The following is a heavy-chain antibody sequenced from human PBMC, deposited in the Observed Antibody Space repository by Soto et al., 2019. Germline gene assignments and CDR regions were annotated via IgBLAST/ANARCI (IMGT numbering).Heavy chain of an antibody. CDR1: GFTFNSYS. CDR2: ISIGSSSI. J-gene: IGHJ4*02. Sequence: EVQLVESGGGLVQPGGSLRLSCAASGFTFNSYSMNWVRQATGKGLEWVSYISIGSSSIYYADSVKGRFTISRDNAKNALYLQMNSLRDEDTAVYYCARDRGGYGLFDYWGQGTLVTVSS. CDR3: ARDRGGYGLFDY. D-gene: IGHD5-18*01. V-gene: IGHV3-48*02.